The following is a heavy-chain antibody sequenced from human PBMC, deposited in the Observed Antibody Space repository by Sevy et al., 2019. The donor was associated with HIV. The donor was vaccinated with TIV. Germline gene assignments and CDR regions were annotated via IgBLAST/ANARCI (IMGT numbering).Heavy chain of an antibody. J-gene: IGHJ4*02. CDR2: IYYNGHI. Sequence: SETLSLTCTVSGGSITSLYWNWIRQPPGKGLEWIANIYYNGHINYNPSLKSRVTLSLDTSKNQLSLRLSSVTAADTAMYYCAGENAWGRGYSWGQGTLVTVFS. V-gene: IGHV4-59*08. CDR3: AGENAWGRGYS. D-gene: IGHD1-26*01. CDR1: GGSITSLY.